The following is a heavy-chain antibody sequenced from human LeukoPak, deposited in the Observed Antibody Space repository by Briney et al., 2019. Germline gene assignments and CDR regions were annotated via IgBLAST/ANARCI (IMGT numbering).Heavy chain of an antibody. J-gene: IGHJ5*02. CDR1: GGSISSYY. Sequence: SETLSLTCTVSGGSISSYYWSWLRQPAGKGLEWIGRIYTSGSANYNPSLKSRVTMSVDTSKNQFSLKLSSVTAADTAVYYCARDQQLVLSHWFDPWGQGTLVTVSS. V-gene: IGHV4-4*07. CDR2: IYTSGSA. CDR3: ARDQQLVLSHWFDP. D-gene: IGHD6-13*01.